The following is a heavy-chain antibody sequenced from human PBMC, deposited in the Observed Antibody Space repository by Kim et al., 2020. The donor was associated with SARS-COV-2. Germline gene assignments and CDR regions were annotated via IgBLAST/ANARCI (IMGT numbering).Heavy chain of an antibody. CDR3: ARLPFGSYGDYGTPYYYYGMDV. CDR1: GYSFTSYW. V-gene: IGHV5-10-1*01. CDR2: IDPSDSYT. Sequence: GESLKISCKGSGYSFTSYWISWVRQMPGKGLEWMGRIDPSDSYTNYSPSFQGHVTISADKSISTAYLQWSSLKASDTAMYYCARLPFGSYGDYGTPYYYYGMDVWGQGTTVTVSS. J-gene: IGHJ6*02. D-gene: IGHD4-17*01.